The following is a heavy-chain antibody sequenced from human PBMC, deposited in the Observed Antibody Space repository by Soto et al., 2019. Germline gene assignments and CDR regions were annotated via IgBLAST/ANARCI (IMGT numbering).Heavy chain of an antibody. CDR1: GYTFTSYA. V-gene: IGHV1-3*01. CDR2: INAGNGNT. D-gene: IGHD2-15*01. Sequence: ASVKVSCKASGYTFTSYAMHWVRQAPGQRLEWMGWINAGNGNTKYSQKFQGRVTITRDTSASTAYMELSSLRSEDTAVYYCARDGSGYCSGGSCVFWRFDPWGQGTLVTVSS. CDR3: ARDGSGYCSGGSCVFWRFDP. J-gene: IGHJ5*02.